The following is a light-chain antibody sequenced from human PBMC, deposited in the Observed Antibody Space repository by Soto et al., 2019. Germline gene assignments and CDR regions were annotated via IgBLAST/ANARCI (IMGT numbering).Light chain of an antibody. CDR3: QHYNSYSEA. Sequence: PSSLSASVGDRVTITCRASQSISSYLHWYQQKPGKAPKLLIYKASTLKSGVPSRFSGSGSGTEFTLTISSLQPDDFATYYCQHYNSYSEAFGQGTKVDI. J-gene: IGKJ1*01. V-gene: IGKV1-5*03. CDR1: QSISSY. CDR2: KAS.